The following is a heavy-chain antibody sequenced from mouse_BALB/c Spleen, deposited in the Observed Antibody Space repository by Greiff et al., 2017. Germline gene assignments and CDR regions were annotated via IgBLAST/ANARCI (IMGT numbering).Heavy chain of an antibody. Sequence: VNLVESGPGLVAPSQSLSITCTVSGFSLTSYGVSWVRQPPGKGLEWLGVIWGDGSTNYHSALISRLSISKDNSKSQVFLKLNSLQTDDTATYYCAAYGNRYDYYAMDYWGQGTSVTVSS. D-gene: IGHD2-1*01. J-gene: IGHJ4*01. CDR3: AAYGNRYDYYAMDY. CDR2: IWGDGST. V-gene: IGHV2-3*01. CDR1: GFSLTSYG.